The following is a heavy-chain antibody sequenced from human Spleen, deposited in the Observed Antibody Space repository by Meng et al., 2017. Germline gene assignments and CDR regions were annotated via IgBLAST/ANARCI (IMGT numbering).Heavy chain of an antibody. CDR1: GFTFSSYS. J-gene: IGHJ4*02. D-gene: IGHD5-18*01. CDR2: ISSNSYYI. CDR3: ARGDTAMLDY. Sequence: GESLKISCAASGFTFSSYSMNWVRQAPGKGLEWVSYISSNSYYIYYADSVKGRFTVSRDNAKNSVHLQMNSLRVEDTAVYYCARGDTAMLDYWGQGTLVTVSS. V-gene: IGHV3-21*01.